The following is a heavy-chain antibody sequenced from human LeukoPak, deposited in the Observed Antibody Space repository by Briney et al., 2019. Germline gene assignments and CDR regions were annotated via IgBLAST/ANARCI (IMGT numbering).Heavy chain of an antibody. CDR2: IKQDGSER. D-gene: IGHD6-19*01. Sequence: PGGSLRLSCSASGFTFTTLRMSWVRQAPGRGLEWVANIKQDGSERYYVDSVKGRFTISRDNAKNSLYLQMNSLRAEDTGVYYCAGSGWQVYLDYWGQGALVTVSS. CDR3: AGSGWQVYLDY. V-gene: IGHV3-7*01. CDR1: GFTFTTLR. J-gene: IGHJ4*02.